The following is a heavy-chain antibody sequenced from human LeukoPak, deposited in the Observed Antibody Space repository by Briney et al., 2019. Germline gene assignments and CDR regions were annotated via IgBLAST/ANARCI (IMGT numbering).Heavy chain of an antibody. CDR1: GGSISSGGYY. V-gene: IGHV4-30-2*01. Sequence: SQTLSLTCTVSGGSISSGGYYWSWIRQPPGKGLEWIGCIYHPGSTYSNPSLKSRITISVDRSKNQFSLKLSSVTAADTAVYYCATGVGTATGDAFDIWGQGTMVTVSS. J-gene: IGHJ3*02. CDR3: ATGVGTATGDAFDI. D-gene: IGHD1-26*01. CDR2: IYHPGST.